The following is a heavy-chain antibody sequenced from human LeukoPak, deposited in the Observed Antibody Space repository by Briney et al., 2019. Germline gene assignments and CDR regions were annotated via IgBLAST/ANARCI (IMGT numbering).Heavy chain of an antibody. Sequence: GGSLRLSCAASGFTFSSYNMNWVRQAPGKGLEWVSSVTNTGDYIYYADSVKGRFTISRDNAKTSLYLQMNSLRAEDTAVYYCAREEGCSSTSCYFYYYYYMDVWGKGTTVTVSS. CDR3: AREEGCSSTSCYFYYYYYMDV. V-gene: IGHV3-21*01. CDR1: GFTFSSYN. J-gene: IGHJ6*03. D-gene: IGHD2-2*01. CDR2: VTNTGDYI.